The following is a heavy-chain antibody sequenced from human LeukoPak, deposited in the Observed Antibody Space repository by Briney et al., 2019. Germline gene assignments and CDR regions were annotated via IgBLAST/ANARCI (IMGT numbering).Heavy chain of an antibody. CDR1: GYRFTNNW. D-gene: IGHD3-10*01. V-gene: IGHV5-51*01. CDR3: ARRVGSPKLYYFDY. CDR2: IYPGDSDT. Sequence: GESLKISCKGSGYRFTNNWIGWARQMPGKGLEWMGIIYPGDSDTRYSPSFQGQVTISLDKSISTAYLQWSSLKASDTAMYYCARRVGSPKLYYFDYWGQGILVTVSS. J-gene: IGHJ4*02.